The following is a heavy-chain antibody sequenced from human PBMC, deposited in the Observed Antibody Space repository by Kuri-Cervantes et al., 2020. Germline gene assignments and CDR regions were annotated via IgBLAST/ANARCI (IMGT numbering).Heavy chain of an antibody. Sequence: LSLTCAASGFTFSSYGMHWVRQAPGKGLEWVAVISYDGSNKYYTDSVKGRFTISRDNSKNTLYLQMNSLRAEDTAVYYCARGHSSGWYQYYYYYYGMDVWGQGTTVTVSS. J-gene: IGHJ6*02. D-gene: IGHD6-19*01. CDR1: GFTFSSYG. V-gene: IGHV3-30*19. CDR3: ARGHSSGWYQYYYYYYGMDV. CDR2: ISYDGSNK.